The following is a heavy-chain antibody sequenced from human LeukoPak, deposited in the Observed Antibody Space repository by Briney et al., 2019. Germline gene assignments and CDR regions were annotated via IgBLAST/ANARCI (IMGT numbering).Heavy chain of an antibody. Sequence: GGSLRLSCAASGITFSGYTMNWVRQAPGKGLEWVSSISSSSNYKDYADSVKGRFTISRDNAENSLYLQMNSLRAEDTAVYYCAKDVLPAAWPYYMDVWGKGTTVTVSS. CDR3: AKDVLPAAWPYYMDV. CDR1: GITFSGYT. D-gene: IGHD2-2*01. V-gene: IGHV3-21*01. J-gene: IGHJ6*03. CDR2: ISSSSNYK.